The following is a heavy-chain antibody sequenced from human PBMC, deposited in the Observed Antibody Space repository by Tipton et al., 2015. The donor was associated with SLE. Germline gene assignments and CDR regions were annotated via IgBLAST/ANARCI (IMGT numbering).Heavy chain of an antibody. V-gene: IGHV4-59*01. D-gene: IGHD6-19*01. J-gene: IGHJ4*02. Sequence: TLSLTCTVSGGSINSYYWNWIRLPPGKGLEWIGYIYYAGSTDYNPSLKSRVTISVDTSKNQFSLKLSSVTAADTAVYYCARDRGGSGWPEYYFHYWGQGALVTVSS. CDR3: ARDRGGSGWPEYYFHY. CDR2: IYYAGST. CDR1: GGSINSYY.